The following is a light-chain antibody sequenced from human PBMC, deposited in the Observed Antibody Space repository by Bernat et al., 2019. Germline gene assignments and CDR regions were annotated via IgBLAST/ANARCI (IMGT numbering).Light chain of an antibody. CDR2: AVA. Sequence: QSALTQPASVSGSPGQSITISCIGTSSDIGSYNYVSWYQQHPGKAPNLLIYAVANRPSGVSNRFSASKSGNTASLTISGLQAADESDYYCSSYTRSATYVFGTGTKVTVL. CDR3: SSYTRSATYV. J-gene: IGLJ1*01. CDR1: SSDIGSYNY. V-gene: IGLV2-14*03.